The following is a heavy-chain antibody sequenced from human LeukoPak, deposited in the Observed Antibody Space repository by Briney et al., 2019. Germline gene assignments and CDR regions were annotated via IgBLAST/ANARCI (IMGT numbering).Heavy chain of an antibody. V-gene: IGHV1-8*01. Sequence: ASVKVSCKASGYTFTSYDINWVRQATGQGLEWMGWMNPNSGNTGYAQKFQGRVTITRNTSISTAYMELSSLRSEDTAVYYCARGRYCSGGSCYSVSGVYYYGMDVWGRGTTVTVSS. CDR1: GYTFTSYD. CDR3: ARGRYCSGGSCYSVSGVYYYGMDV. J-gene: IGHJ6*02. CDR2: MNPNSGNT. D-gene: IGHD2-15*01.